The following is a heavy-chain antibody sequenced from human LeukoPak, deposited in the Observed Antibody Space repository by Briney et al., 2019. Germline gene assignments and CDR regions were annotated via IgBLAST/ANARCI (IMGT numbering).Heavy chain of an antibody. V-gene: IGHV3-53*01. CDR3: ARDSTYYYFDY. D-gene: IGHD1-26*01. Sequence: GGSLRLSCAASGFAVSSNHMNWVRQAPGEGLEWVSIIYTAGTTYHYADSVKGRFTISRDTSTNTVYLQMSSLTDEDTAIYYCARDSTYYYFDYWGQGTLVTVSS. CDR1: GFAVSSNH. CDR2: IYTAGTT. J-gene: IGHJ4*02.